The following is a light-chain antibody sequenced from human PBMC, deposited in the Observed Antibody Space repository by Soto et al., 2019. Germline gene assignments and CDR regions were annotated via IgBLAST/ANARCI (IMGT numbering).Light chain of an antibody. CDR2: DAY. V-gene: IGKV3-11*01. CDR1: QSFRGL. J-gene: IGKJ5*01. Sequence: EVVLTQSPVTLALSPGEQATLSCRASQSFRGLLAWSQQKPGQAPRLLIYDAYNRATGIPPRFSGSGSGTDFTLTISSLEPEDSAVYYCQQRHMWPITFGQGTRLEIK. CDR3: QQRHMWPIT.